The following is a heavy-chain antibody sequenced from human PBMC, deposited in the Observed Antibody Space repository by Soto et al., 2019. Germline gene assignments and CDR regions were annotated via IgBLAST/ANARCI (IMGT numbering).Heavy chain of an antibody. D-gene: IGHD3-10*01. CDR2: INPNSGNT. J-gene: IGHJ4*02. CDR3: ARSSISGIFYYYY. CDR1: GYTFTSYD. V-gene: IGHV1-8*01. Sequence: ASVKVSCKASGYTFTSYDINWVRQATGQGLEWMGWINPNSGNTRYAQKFQGRVTMTTDTSTSTAYMELRSLRSDDTAMYYCARSSISGIFYYYYWGQGTLVTVSS.